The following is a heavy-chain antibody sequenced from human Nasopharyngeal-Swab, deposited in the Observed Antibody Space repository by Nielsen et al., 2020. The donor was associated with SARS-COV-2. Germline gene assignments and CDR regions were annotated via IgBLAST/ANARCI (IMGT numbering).Heavy chain of an antibody. J-gene: IGHJ4*02. CDR3: TRCGGGCYSGRDY. V-gene: IGHV3-73*01. Sequence: GGALRLSCAASGFTCSDSAIHWVRQASGEGLEWVARSRSKGNNYATAYSASVKGSFIIFRDDPTNTAYLQMNSLKTEHTAMYYCTRCGGGCYSGRDYWGQGTLVTVSS. D-gene: IGHD2-15*01. CDR2: SRSKGNNYAT. CDR1: GFTCSDSA.